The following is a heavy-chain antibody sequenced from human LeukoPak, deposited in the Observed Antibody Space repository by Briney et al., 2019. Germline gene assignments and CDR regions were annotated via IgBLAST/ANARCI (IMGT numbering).Heavy chain of an antibody. D-gene: IGHD2-15*01. CDR3: AGVVVAATYYYYGMDV. V-gene: IGHV1-69*04. J-gene: IGHJ6*02. CDR2: IIPIFGIA. Sequence: SVKVSCKASGGTFSSYAISWVRQAPGQGLEWMGRIIPIFGIANYAQKFQGRVTITADKSTSTAYMELSSLRSEDTAVYYCAGVVVAATYYYYGMDVWGQGTTVTVSS. CDR1: GGTFSSYA.